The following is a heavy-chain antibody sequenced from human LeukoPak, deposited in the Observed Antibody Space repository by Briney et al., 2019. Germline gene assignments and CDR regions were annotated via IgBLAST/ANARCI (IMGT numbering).Heavy chain of an antibody. CDR2: ISSTGSNI. D-gene: IGHD3-22*01. Sequence: GGSLRLSCAASGFTFSTYEMNWVRQAPGKGLEWVSYISSTGSNIYYADSVKGRFTISRDNAKNSLYLLMNSLRTDGTAVYYCAATYYYDGSGDYWGQGTLVTVSS. V-gene: IGHV3-48*03. CDR1: GFTFSTYE. J-gene: IGHJ4*02. CDR3: AATYYYDGSGDY.